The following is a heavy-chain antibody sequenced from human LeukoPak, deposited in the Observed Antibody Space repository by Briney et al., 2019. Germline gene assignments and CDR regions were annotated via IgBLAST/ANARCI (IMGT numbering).Heavy chain of an antibody. CDR1: GFTVSTNY. CDR3: ARPGGTDSSAYYSDY. D-gene: IGHD3-22*01. CDR2: MYAGGST. Sequence: PGGSLRLSCAASGFTVSTNYMSWVRQAPGKGLEWVSVMYAGGSTYYADSVKGRFTISRDNSKNTLYLQMKSLRAEDTAVYYCARPGGTDSSAYYSDYWGQGTLVTVSS. V-gene: IGHV3-66*04. J-gene: IGHJ4*02.